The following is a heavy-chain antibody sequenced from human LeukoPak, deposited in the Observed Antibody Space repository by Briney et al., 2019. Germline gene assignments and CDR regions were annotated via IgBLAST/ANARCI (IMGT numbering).Heavy chain of an antibody. D-gene: IGHD1-26*01. Sequence: SETLSLTCTVYGGSISSYYWSWIRQPPGTGLEWIGYIYYSGSTNYNPSLKSRVTISVDTSKNQFSLKLSSVTAADTAVYYCARYHTWELLGGFFGYWGQGTLVTVSS. CDR2: IYYSGST. CDR1: GGSISSYY. V-gene: IGHV4-59*01. J-gene: IGHJ4*02. CDR3: ARYHTWELLGGFFGY.